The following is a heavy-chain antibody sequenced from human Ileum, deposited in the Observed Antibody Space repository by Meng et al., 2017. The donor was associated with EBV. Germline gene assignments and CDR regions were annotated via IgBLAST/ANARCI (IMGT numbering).Heavy chain of an antibody. V-gene: IGHV4-61*08. CDR1: NGSVSSYGYY. J-gene: IGHJ4*02. CDR2: MSYTGST. Sequence: VQLQESGPGLVKPSETLSLTFSVSNGSVSSYGYYWTWIRQPPGKGLEWIGYMSYTGSTNYKSTLKSRVTISVDKSKNQFSLKLSSVTAADTAVYYCARERGGGDRGIQWGQGTLVTVSS. CDR3: ARERGGGDRGIQ. D-gene: IGHD2-21*02.